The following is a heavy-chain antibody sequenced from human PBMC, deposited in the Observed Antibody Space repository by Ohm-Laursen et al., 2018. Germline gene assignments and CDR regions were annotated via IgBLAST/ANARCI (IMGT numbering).Heavy chain of an antibody. CDR2: ISADVRST. D-gene: IGHD3-16*01. Sequence: RLSCAASGITFSNNAMSWVRQAPGKGLEWVSSISADVRSTYYADSVKGRFTISRDNSKNTLDLQMKSLRVEDTAMYYCARGWGWFDPWGQGTLVTVSS. CDR1: GITFSNNA. CDR3: ARGWGWFDP. J-gene: IGHJ5*02. V-gene: IGHV3-23*01.